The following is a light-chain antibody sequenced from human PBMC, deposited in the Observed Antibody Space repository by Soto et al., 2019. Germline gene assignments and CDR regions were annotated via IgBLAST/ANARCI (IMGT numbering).Light chain of an antibody. CDR1: QSMTSW. CDR3: QQYNSYPFT. Sequence: DIQMTQSTSTLSASVGDRVTITCRASQSMTSWLAWYQQKPGKAPKLLIYKASSLESGVPSRFSGSGSGTEFTLTISSLQPDDFATYYCQQYNSYPFTFGPGTKVDIK. J-gene: IGKJ3*01. V-gene: IGKV1-5*03. CDR2: KAS.